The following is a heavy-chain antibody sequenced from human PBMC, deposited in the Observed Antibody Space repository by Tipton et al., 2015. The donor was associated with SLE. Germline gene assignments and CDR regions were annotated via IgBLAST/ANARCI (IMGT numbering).Heavy chain of an antibody. J-gene: IGHJ1*01. CDR3: ASRPRGIAVAGTNPYFQH. Sequence: LRLSCTVSGGSISSSSYYWGWIRQPPGKGLEWIGSIYYSGSTYYNPSLKSRVTISVDTSKNQFSLRLSSVTAADTAVYYCASRPRGIAVAGTNPYFQHWGQGTLVTFPS. CDR2: IYYSGST. CDR1: GGSISSSSYY. D-gene: IGHD6-19*01. V-gene: IGHV4-39*07.